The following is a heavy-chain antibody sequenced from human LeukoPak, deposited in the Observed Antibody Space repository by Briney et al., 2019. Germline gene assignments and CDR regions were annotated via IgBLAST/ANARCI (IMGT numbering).Heavy chain of an antibody. CDR2: IYHSGST. D-gene: IGHD4-17*01. CDR1: GYSISSGYY. CDR3: ARLFYGDYEGETDFQH. Sequence: SETLSLTCTVSGYSISSGYYWGWIRQPPGKGLEWIGSIYHSGSTYYNPSLKSRVTISVDTSKNQFSLKLSSVTAADTAVYYCARLFYGDYEGETDFQHWGQGTLVTVSS. V-gene: IGHV4-38-2*02. J-gene: IGHJ1*01.